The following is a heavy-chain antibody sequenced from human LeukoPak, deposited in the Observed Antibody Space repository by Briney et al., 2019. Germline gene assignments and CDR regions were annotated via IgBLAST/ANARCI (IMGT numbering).Heavy chain of an antibody. CDR3: ARVRGSGSYEFDY. V-gene: IGHV4-31*03. J-gene: IGHJ4*02. CDR2: IYYSGSI. Sequence: SETLSLTCTVSGGSISSGGYYWSWIRQHPGKGLEWIGYIYYSGSIYYNPSLKSRVTISVDTSKNQFSLKLSSVTAADTAVYYCARVRGSGSYEFDYWGQGTLVTVSS. CDR1: GGSISSGGYY. D-gene: IGHD3-10*01.